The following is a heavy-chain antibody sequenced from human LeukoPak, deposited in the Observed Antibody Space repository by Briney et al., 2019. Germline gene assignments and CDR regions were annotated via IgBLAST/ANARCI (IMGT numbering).Heavy chain of an antibody. Sequence: GGSLRLSCAASGFTFSRYNMNWVRQAPGKGLEWVSSISRTGNYIYYADSVKGRFTISRDNAQNSLFLQMNSLRVEDTAVYYCARVLETDCSGGSCYSGLDYWGQGTLATVSS. D-gene: IGHD2-15*01. CDR1: GFTFSRYN. V-gene: IGHV3-21*01. CDR2: ISRTGNYI. CDR3: ARVLETDCSGGSCYSGLDY. J-gene: IGHJ4*02.